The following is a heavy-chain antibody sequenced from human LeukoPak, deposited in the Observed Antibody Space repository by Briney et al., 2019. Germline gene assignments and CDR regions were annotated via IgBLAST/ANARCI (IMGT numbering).Heavy chain of an antibody. J-gene: IGHJ3*02. V-gene: IGHV3-66*02. CDR1: GFTFSSNF. Sequence: PGGSLRPSCAASGFTFSSNFMIWVRQAPGQGLEWVSGMFAGGSTYYADSVTGRFTISRDTSKNTLYLQMNSLRPEDTAQYYCARSESSSPRRAFDIWGLGTMVTVSS. D-gene: IGHD6-6*01. CDR3: ARSESSSPRRAFDI. CDR2: MFAGGST.